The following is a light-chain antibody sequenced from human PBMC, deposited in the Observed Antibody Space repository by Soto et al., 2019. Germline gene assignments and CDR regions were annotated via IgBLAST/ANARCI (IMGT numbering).Light chain of an antibody. V-gene: IGLV2-14*01. J-gene: IGLJ1*01. CDR2: QVS. CDR1: SSDIGSFYY. CDR3: SSYSSSSTFYV. Sequence: QSVLTQPASVSGSPGQSITISCTRTSSDIGSFYYVSWYQQHPGKDPKLMIYQVSNRPSGVSNRFSGSKSGNTASLTISGLQAEDEADYFCSSYSSSSTFYVFGAGTKVTVL.